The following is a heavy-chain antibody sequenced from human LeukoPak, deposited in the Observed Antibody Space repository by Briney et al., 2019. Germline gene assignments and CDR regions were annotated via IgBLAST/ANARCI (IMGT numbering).Heavy chain of an antibody. CDR3: AKVRMGPDYDSSGYYQTDFDY. D-gene: IGHD3-22*01. V-gene: IGHV3-30*18. J-gene: IGHJ4*02. CDR2: ISYDGSNK. CDR1: GFTFSSYG. Sequence: GRSLRLSCAASGFTFSSYGMHWVRQAPGKGLEWVAVISYDGSNKYYADSVKGRFTISRDNSKNTLYLQMNSLRAEDTAVYYCAKVRMGPDYDSSGYYQTDFDYWGQGTLVTVSS.